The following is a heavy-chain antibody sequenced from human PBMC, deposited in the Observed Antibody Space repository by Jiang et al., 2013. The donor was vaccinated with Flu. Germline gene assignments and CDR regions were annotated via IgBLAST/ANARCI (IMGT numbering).Heavy chain of an antibody. V-gene: IGHV1-46*01. D-gene: IGHD1/OR15-1a*01. CDR2: INPSGGST. CDR1: GYTFSKYY. Sequence: GAEVKKPGASVKVSCKASGYTFSKYYIHWVRQAPGQGLEWMGVINPSGGSTSFAPKFQGRVTMTRDTSTSTVYMELSSLRSDDTAVYSCARGVLSMNMPYYYYYMNVWGKGTTVTVSS. J-gene: IGHJ6*03. CDR3: ARGVLSMNMPYYYYYMNV.